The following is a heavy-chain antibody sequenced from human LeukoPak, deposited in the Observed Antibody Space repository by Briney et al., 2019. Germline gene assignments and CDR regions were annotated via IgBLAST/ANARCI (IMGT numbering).Heavy chain of an antibody. CDR1: GFTFSSYA. CDR3: AKSGATSGTPYFDS. Sequence: HTGGSLRLSCAASGFTFSSYAMSWVRQAPGKGLEWVSLISGSGHSTYYADSVKGRFTISRDNSKNTLYVQMTSLRPEDTAVYYCAKSGATSGTPYFDSWGQGTLVTVSS. CDR2: ISGSGHST. D-gene: IGHD1-1*01. V-gene: IGHV3-23*01. J-gene: IGHJ4*02.